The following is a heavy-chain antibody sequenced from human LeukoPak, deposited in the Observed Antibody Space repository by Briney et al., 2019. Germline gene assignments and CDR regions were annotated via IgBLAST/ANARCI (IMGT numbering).Heavy chain of an antibody. CDR1: GFTFSGYN. CDR3: ARLTQLARGRY. D-gene: IGHD6-6*01. Sequence: GGSLRLSCAASGFTFSGYNMNWVRQAPGKGLEWVAFISTSGNTIYYADSVKGRFTVSRDNAENSLYLQVSSLRAEDTAVYYCARLTQLARGRYWGQGTLVTVSS. J-gene: IGHJ4*02. CDR2: ISTSGNTI. V-gene: IGHV3-48*04.